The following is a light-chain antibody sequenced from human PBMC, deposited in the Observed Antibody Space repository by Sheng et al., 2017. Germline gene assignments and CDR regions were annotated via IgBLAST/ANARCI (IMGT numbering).Light chain of an antibody. J-gene: IGKJ5*01. CDR1: QSIGSY. CDR2: EAT. CDR3: QQRNHWPIT. V-gene: IGKV3-11*01. Sequence: EIVLTQSPVTLSLSPGERATLSCRASQSIGSYLAWYQHKAGQAPRLLIYEATNRATGVPARFSGSGSGADFTLTISSLEPEDFAVYYCQQRNHWPITFGQGTRLEIK.